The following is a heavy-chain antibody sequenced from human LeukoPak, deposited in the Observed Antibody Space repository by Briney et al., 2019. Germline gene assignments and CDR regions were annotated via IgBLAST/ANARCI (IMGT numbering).Heavy chain of an antibody. D-gene: IGHD5-24*01. CDR2: IYAGNSDT. V-gene: IGHV5-51*01. Sequence: GESLQISCQGFGYTFTTSWIGWVRQLPGKGLEWMAIIYAGNSDTKYSPSFQGQVSISTDRSISTAYLQWSSLQASDTAIYFCAILNHPDGRVYRGQGTLGTVSS. CDR1: GYTFTTSW. J-gene: IGHJ4*02. CDR3: AILNHPDGRVY.